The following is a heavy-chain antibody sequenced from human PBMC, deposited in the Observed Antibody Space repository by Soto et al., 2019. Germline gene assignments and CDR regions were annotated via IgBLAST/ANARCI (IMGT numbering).Heavy chain of an antibody. CDR2: ITSSGFDI. J-gene: IGHJ5*01. CDR1: GFPFSSYS. V-gene: IGHV3-21*04. CDR3: AKDEGIRSTCYVRYTHS. D-gene: IGHD6-13*01. Sequence: PGGSLRLSCAASGFPFSSYSMSWVRQAPGKGLEWVSSITSSGFDIYYADSVEGRFSISRDNAKNSLYLQMNSLRAEDTAVYYCAKDEGIRSTCYVRYTHSRGQGALVTAPQ.